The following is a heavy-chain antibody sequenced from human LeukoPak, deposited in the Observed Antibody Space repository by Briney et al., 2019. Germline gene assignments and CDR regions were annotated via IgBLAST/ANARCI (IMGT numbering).Heavy chain of an antibody. J-gene: IGHJ6*03. Sequence: SETLSLTCTVSGYSISSGYYWGWIRQPPGKGLEWIGSIYHSGSTYYNPSLKSRVTISVDTSKNQFSLKLSSVTAADTAVYYCAGTGRYSYGYYYMDVWGKGTTVTVSS. CDR3: AGTGRYSYGYYYMDV. CDR1: GYSISSGYY. V-gene: IGHV4-38-2*02. D-gene: IGHD5-18*01. CDR2: IYHSGST.